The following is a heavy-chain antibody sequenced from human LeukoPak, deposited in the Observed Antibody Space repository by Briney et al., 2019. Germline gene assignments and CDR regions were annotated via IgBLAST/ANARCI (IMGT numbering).Heavy chain of an antibody. CDR2: IYDSGST. CDR1: GGSVSSGSYY. D-gene: IGHD6-19*01. V-gene: IGHV4-61*01. CDR3: ARAGRYTTGWYGNYFDY. J-gene: IGHJ4*02. Sequence: SETLSLTCTVSGGSVSSGSYYWSWIRQPPGKGLEWIGYIYDSGSTNYNPSLRSRLTISVDTSKNQFSLKLSSVTAADTAVYYCARAGRYTTGWYGNYFDYWGQGTLVTVSS.